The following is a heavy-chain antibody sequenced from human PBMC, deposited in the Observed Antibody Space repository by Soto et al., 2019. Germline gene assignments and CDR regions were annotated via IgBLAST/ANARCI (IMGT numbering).Heavy chain of an antibody. CDR3: ARVGAYDRSGYPFDY. V-gene: IGHV4-4*02. J-gene: IGHJ4*02. Sequence: QVQLQESGPGLVKPSGTLSLTCAVSGGSISSSNWWSWVRQPPGKGLEWIGEIYHSGSTNYNPSLKSRVTLAVDKSKNQFSLKLSSVTAADTAVYYCARVGAYDRSGYPFDYWGQGTLVTVSS. CDR1: GGSISSSNW. CDR2: IYHSGST. D-gene: IGHD3-22*01.